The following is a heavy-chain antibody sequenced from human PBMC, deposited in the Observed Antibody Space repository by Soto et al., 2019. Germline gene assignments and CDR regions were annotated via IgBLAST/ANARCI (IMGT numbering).Heavy chain of an antibody. Sequence: SQTLSLTCTVSGGSISSSSYYWGWIRQPPGKGLEWIGSIYYSGSTYYNPSLKSRVTISVDTSKNQFSLKLSSVTAADTAVYYCARLLVAGRYQYGMDVWGQGNTVTVS. CDR3: ARLLVAGRYQYGMDV. V-gene: IGHV4-39*01. J-gene: IGHJ6*02. CDR1: GGSISSSSYY. CDR2: IYYSGST. D-gene: IGHD6-19*01.